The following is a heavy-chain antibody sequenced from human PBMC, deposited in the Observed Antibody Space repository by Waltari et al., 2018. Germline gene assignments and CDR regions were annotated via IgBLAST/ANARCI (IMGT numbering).Heavy chain of an antibody. CDR1: GGTFSSYA. V-gene: IGHV1-69*04. CDR3: ASGGRDGYNSGY. Sequence: QVQLVQSGAEVKKPGSSVKVSCKASGGTFSSYATSWVRQAPGQGLEWMGGIIPILGIANYAQKFQGRVTITADESTSTAYMELSSLRSEDTAVYYCASGGRDGYNSGYWGQGTLVTVSS. D-gene: IGHD5-12*01. J-gene: IGHJ4*02. CDR2: IIPILGIA.